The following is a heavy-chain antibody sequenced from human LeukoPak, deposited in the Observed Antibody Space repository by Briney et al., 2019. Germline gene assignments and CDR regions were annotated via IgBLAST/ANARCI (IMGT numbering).Heavy chain of an antibody. CDR3: AKDYALTISFMHYGMDV. J-gene: IGHJ6*02. V-gene: IGHV3-23*01. D-gene: IGHD3-3*01. CDR2: ISGSGGST. Sequence: PGGSLRLSCAASGFTFSSYAMSWVRQAPGKGLEWVSTISGSGGSTYYADSVKGRFTISRDNSKNTLYLQMNSLRAEDTAVYYCAKDYALTISFMHYGMDVWGQGTTVTVSS. CDR1: GFTFSSYA.